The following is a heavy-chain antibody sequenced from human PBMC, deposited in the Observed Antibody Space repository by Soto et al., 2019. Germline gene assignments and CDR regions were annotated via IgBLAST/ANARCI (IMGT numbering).Heavy chain of an antibody. J-gene: IGHJ4*02. D-gene: IGHD3-10*01. CDR3: ARSGLITMVRGVDFDY. CDR1: GGSISSGGYY. Sequence: SETLSLTCTVSGGSISSGGYYWSWIRQHPGKGLEWIGYIYYSGSTYYNPPLKSRVTISVDTSKNQFSLKLSSVTAADTAVYYCARSGLITMVRGVDFDYXGQGTLVTVSS. CDR2: IYYSGST. V-gene: IGHV4-31*03.